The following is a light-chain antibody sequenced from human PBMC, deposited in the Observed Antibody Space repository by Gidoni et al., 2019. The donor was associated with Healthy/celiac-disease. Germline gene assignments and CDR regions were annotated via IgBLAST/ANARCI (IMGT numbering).Light chain of an antibody. CDR1: NIGSKS. Sequence: SYVLTQPPSVSVAPGQTARITCGGNNIGSKSVHWYQQKPCQAPVLVVYDNSDRPSGIPERFSGSNSGNTATLTISRVEAGDEADYYCQVWDSSSDHLYVFGTGTKVTVL. CDR3: QVWDSSSDHLYV. CDR2: DNS. J-gene: IGLJ1*01. V-gene: IGLV3-21*02.